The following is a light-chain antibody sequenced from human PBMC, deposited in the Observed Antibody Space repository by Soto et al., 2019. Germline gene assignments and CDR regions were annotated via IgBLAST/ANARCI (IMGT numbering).Light chain of an antibody. CDR2: ERN. CDR1: SGDVGSYNL. V-gene: IGLV2-23*01. J-gene: IGLJ3*02. CDR3: CSYARSNTLV. Sequence: QSALTQPASVSGSPGQSITISCTGTSGDVGSYNLVSCYQQHPGKAPKRMISERNKRPSGVPNSFSGSKSGNTASLTTSGLQAEDEAVYYCCSYARSNTLVCGGGTKLTVL.